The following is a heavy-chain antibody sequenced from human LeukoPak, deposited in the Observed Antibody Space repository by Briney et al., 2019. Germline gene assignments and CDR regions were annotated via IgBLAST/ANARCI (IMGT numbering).Heavy chain of an antibody. J-gene: IGHJ5*02. CDR2: INHSGST. Sequence: SETLSLTCAVYGGSFSGYYWSWIRQPPGKGLEWIGEINHSGSTNYNPSLKSRVTISVDASKNQFSLKLSSVTAADTAVYYCARDRVVLRYFDWFDPWGQGTPVTVSS. CDR1: GGSFSGYY. V-gene: IGHV4-34*01. CDR3: ARDRVVLRYFDWFDP. D-gene: IGHD3-9*01.